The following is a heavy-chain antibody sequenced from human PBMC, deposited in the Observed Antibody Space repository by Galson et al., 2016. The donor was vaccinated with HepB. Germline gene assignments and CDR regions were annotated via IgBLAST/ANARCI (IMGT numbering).Heavy chain of an antibody. CDR1: GYGFNTYW. J-gene: IGHJ6*02. Sequence: QSGAEVKKPGEPLKISCQASGYGFNTYWIAWVRQMPGKGLEWMGIISPGDSDIRYSPSFQGQVTISVDKSISAAYLQWASLKVSDSAMYYCARTRGHCTNGVCLYYGMDVWGQGTTVTVSS. V-gene: IGHV5-51*01. CDR2: ISPGDSDI. D-gene: IGHD2-8*01. CDR3: ARTRGHCTNGVCLYYGMDV.